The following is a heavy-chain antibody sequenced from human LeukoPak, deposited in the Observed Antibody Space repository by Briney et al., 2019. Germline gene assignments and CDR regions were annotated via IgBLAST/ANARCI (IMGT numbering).Heavy chain of an antibody. J-gene: IGHJ4*02. V-gene: IGHV1-18*01. D-gene: IGHD6-19*01. CDR2: ISGYNGNP. CDR1: GYTFTNYG. Sequence: GASVKVSCKTSGYTFTNYGISWVRQAPGQGLEWMGWISGYNGNPRYAQKVQGRVTMTTDTSSNTVYIEVNSLSVDDTAIYYCARDPSLAVAGIRLFDYWGQGTLVIVSS. CDR3: ARDPSLAVAGIRLFDY.